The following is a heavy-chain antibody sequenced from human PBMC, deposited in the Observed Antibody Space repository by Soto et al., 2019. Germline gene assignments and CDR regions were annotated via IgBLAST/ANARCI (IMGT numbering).Heavy chain of an antibody. Sequence: LRLSCAASGFTFSSYGMHWVRQAPGKGLEWVAVIWYDGSNKYYADSVKGRFTISRDNSKNTLYLQMNSLRAEDTAVYYCARDRKYSSSSTSWYYYYGMDVWGQGTTVTVS. J-gene: IGHJ6*02. CDR2: IWYDGSNK. CDR1: GFTFSSYG. V-gene: IGHV3-33*01. D-gene: IGHD6-6*01. CDR3: ARDRKYSSSSTSWYYYYGMDV.